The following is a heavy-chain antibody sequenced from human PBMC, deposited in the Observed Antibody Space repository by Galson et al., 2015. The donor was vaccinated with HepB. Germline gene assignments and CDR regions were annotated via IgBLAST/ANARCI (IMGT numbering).Heavy chain of an antibody. J-gene: IGHJ4*02. CDR3: ARHGSGTYFDY. Sequence: LSLTCTVSGGSISSYYWSWIRQPPGKGLEWIGYIYYSGSTNYNPSLKSRVTISVDTSKNQFSLKLSSVTAADTAVYYCARHGSGTYFDYWGQGTLVTVSS. CDR2: IYYSGST. CDR1: GGSISSYY. V-gene: IGHV4-59*08. D-gene: IGHD3-10*01.